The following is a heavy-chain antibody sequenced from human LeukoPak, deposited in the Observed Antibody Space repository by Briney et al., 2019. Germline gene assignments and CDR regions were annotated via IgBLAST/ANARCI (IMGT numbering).Heavy chain of an antibody. CDR1: GCSFTSYW. J-gene: IGHJ4*02. V-gene: IGHV5-51*01. D-gene: IGHD6-19*01. CDR2: IYPGDSDT. CDR3: ARLRYSSGWYDLGGY. Sequence: GESLKISCKGSGCSFTSYWIGWVRQMPGKGLEWMGSIYPGDSDTRYSPSFQGQVTISADKSISTAYLQWSSLKASDTAMYYCARLRYSSGWYDLGGYWGQGTLVTVSS.